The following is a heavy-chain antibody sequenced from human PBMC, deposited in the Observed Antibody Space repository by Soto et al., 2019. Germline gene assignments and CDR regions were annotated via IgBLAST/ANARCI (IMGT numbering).Heavy chain of an antibody. Sequence: ASVKVSCKASGYTFTSYGISWVRQAPGQGLEWMGWISAYNGNTNYAQKLQGRVTMTTDTSTRTAYMELRSLRSDDTAVYYCAREYCSSTSCYLPDYWGQGTLVTVSS. D-gene: IGHD2-2*01. V-gene: IGHV1-18*01. CDR1: GYTFTSYG. CDR2: ISAYNGNT. CDR3: AREYCSSTSCYLPDY. J-gene: IGHJ4*02.